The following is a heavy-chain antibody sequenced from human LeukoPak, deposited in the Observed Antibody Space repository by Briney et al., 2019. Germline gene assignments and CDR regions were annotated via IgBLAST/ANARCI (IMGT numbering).Heavy chain of an antibody. CDR2: IIPIFGTA. Sequence: SVKVSCKASGGTFSSYAISWVRQAPGQGLEWMGGIIPIFGTANYAQKFQGRVTITADESTSTAYVELSSLRSEDTAVYYCAILDTAMVLDYWGQGTLVTVSS. D-gene: IGHD5-18*01. J-gene: IGHJ4*02. CDR1: GGTFSSYA. V-gene: IGHV1-69*13. CDR3: AILDTAMVLDY.